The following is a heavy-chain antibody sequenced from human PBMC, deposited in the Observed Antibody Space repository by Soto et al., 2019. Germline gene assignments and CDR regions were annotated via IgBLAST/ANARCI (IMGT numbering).Heavy chain of an antibody. D-gene: IGHD2-21*01. Sequence: QITLKESGPTLVKPTQTLTLTCTFSGFSLSTSGVGVGWIRQPPGKALEWLALIYWDDDKRYSPSLKSRLTTSKDTYKDQGALTMTIIDPVDTATYACARTVEAYYFDYWGQGSLVTVPS. CDR1: GFSLSTSGVG. V-gene: IGHV2-5*02. CDR2: IYWDDDK. J-gene: IGHJ4*02. CDR3: ARTVEAYYFDY.